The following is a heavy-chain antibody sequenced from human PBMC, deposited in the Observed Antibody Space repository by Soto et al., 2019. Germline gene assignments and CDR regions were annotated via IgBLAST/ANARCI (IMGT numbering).Heavy chain of an antibody. CDR2: IRNDGSKK. CDR1: GFTISGYG. CDR3: ARDVDISGRYGLLDP. D-gene: IGHD3-10*01. V-gene: IGHV3-33*08. Sequence: GGSLRLSCAASGFTISGYGIHWVRQASGKGLEWVAVIRNDGSKKYYADSVKGRFTISRDDSKNTLYLQMNSLRAEDTAVYFFARDVDISGRYGLLDPWGQGTLVTVSS. J-gene: IGHJ5*02.